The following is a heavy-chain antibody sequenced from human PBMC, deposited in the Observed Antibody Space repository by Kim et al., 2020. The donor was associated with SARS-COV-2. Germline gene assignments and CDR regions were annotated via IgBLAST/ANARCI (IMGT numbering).Heavy chain of an antibody. CDR3: ARHFRGTYIRFIGLYYFGE. D-gene: IGHD3-16*01. CDR1: GGSISSSSYY. V-gene: IGHV4-39*01. Sequence: SETLSLTCSVSGGSISSSSYYWGWIRQPPGKGLEWIGSIYYTGSTYYNPSLKSRVTISVDTSKNQFSLKLSSVTAAVTAVYYCARHFRGTYIRFIGLYYFGEWGQGTLVTVSS. J-gene: IGHJ4*02. CDR2: IYYTGST.